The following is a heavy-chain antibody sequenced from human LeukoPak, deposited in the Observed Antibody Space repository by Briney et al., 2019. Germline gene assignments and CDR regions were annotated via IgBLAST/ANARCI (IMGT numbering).Heavy chain of an antibody. CDR3: AADRGY. V-gene: IGHV3-9*01. J-gene: IGHJ4*02. Sequence: GRSLRLSCAASGFTFDDYAMHWVRQAPGKGLEWVSGISWNSGSIGYADSVKGRFTISRDNSKNTLYLQMNSLRAEDTAVYYCAADRGYWGQGTLVTVSS. CDR2: ISWNSGSI. CDR1: GFTFDDYA.